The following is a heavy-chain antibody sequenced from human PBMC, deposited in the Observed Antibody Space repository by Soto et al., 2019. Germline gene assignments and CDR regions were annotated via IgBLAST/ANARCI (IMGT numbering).Heavy chain of an antibody. CDR3: AADPNVDTALFGMDV. Sequence: GASVKVSCKASGFTFTSSAMQWVRQARGQRLEWIGWIVVGSGNTNYAQKFQERVTITRDMSTSTAYMELSSLRSEDTAVYYCAADPNVDTALFGMDVWGQGTTVTVSS. V-gene: IGHV1-58*02. CDR2: IVVGSGNT. J-gene: IGHJ6*02. CDR1: GFTFTSSA. D-gene: IGHD5-18*01.